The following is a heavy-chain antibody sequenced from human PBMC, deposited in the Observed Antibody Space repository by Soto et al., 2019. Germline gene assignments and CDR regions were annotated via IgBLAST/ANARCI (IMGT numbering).Heavy chain of an antibody. CDR3: ARPDGATYNFRY. D-gene: IGHD1-1*01. Sequence: VQLLESGGSLVQPGGSLRLSCAASGFTFNAYSLSRVRQAPGKGLQWVSAISTTGGSTYYADSVKGRFTISRDNSQNTLSLQMNSLRAEDTAVYYCARPDGATYNFRYWGQGTLVTVSS. V-gene: IGHV3-23*01. CDR1: GFTFNAYS. CDR2: ISTTGGST. J-gene: IGHJ4*02.